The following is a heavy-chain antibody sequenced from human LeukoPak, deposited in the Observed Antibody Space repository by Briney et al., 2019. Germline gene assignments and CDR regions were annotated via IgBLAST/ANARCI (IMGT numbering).Heavy chain of an antibody. V-gene: IGHV3-23*01. J-gene: IGHJ4*02. CDR3: AKDRGYYDSSGEFDY. D-gene: IGHD3-22*01. Sequence: GGSPRLSCAASGFTFSSYAMSWVRQAPGKGLEWVSAISGSGGSTYYADSVKGRFTISRDNSKNTLYLQMNSLRAEDTAVYYCAKDRGYYDSSGEFDYWGQGTLVTVSS. CDR1: GFTFSSYA. CDR2: ISGSGGST.